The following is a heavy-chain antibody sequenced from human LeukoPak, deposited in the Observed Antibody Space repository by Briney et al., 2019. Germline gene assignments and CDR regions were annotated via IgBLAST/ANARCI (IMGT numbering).Heavy chain of an antibody. CDR3: ARDTPEGGQLPHGMDV. J-gene: IGHJ6*02. CDR1: GFTFSDYY. V-gene: IGHV3-11*06. Sequence: KPGGSLRLSCAASGFTFSDYYMTWIRQAPGKGLEWVSYISSSSSSTGYADSVKGRFTISRDNAKNSLYLQMNSLRDEDTAVYYCARDTPEGGQLPHGMDVWGQGTTVTVSS. D-gene: IGHD2-2*01. CDR2: ISSSSSST.